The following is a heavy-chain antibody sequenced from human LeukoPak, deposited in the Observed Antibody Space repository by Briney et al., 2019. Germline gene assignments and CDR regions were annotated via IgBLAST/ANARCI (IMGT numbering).Heavy chain of an antibody. J-gene: IGHJ4*02. V-gene: IGHV3-7*01. D-gene: IGHD2-8*01. Sequence: GGSLRLSCAASGFTFSSYWVSWVRQAPGKGLEWVANIKQDGSEKYYVDSVKGRFTISRDNAKNSLYLQMNSLRAEDTAVYYCARDLMLSGIFDYWGQGTLVTVSS. CDR1: GFTFSSYW. CDR3: ARDLMLSGIFDY. CDR2: IKQDGSEK.